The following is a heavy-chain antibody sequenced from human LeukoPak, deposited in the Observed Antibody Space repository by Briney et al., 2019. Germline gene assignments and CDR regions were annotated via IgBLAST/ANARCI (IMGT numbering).Heavy chain of an antibody. V-gene: IGHV4-39*01. J-gene: IGHJ4*02. D-gene: IGHD2-21*01. CDR3: ARHVASYDFDY. CDR1: GGSISNNNYY. CDR2: IYNSGST. Sequence: PSETLSLTRSVSGGSISNNNYYWGWIRQPPGKGLEWIGSIYNSGSTYYNPSLKSRVTVSVDRTKNQFSLKLNSVTAADTAVYYCARHVASYDFDYWGQGTLVTVSS.